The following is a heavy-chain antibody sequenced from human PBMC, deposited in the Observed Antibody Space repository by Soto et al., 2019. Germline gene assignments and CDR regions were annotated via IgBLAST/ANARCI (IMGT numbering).Heavy chain of an antibody. D-gene: IGHD3-3*01. J-gene: IGHJ4*02. CDR3: ARGGVSTRTFDY. V-gene: IGHV5-51*01. CDR1: GYNFAGYW. CDR2: IYPSDSDT. Sequence: RGESLKISCKGSGYNFAGYWIAWVRQMPGKGLELMGIIYPSDSDTRYRPSFQGQVTISADKSISSAYLQWGSLRASDTAMYYCARGGVSTRTFDYWGQATPVTVSS.